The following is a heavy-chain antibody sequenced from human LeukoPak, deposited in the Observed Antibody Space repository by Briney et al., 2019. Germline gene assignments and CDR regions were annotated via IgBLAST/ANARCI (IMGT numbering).Heavy chain of an antibody. CDR2: IREDGSEK. CDR3: ARDLAGHYYGSGSSFYC. D-gene: IGHD3-10*01. J-gene: IGHJ4*02. CDR1: GFTLSAYW. V-gene: IGHV3-7*01. Sequence: GGSLRLSCAASGFTLSAYWMSWVRQAPGKGGEWVANIREDGSEKYYVDSVKGQFTISRDNAKTSLFLQMDSLRAEDSAVYYCARDLAGHYYGSGSSFYCCGQGTLVTVSS.